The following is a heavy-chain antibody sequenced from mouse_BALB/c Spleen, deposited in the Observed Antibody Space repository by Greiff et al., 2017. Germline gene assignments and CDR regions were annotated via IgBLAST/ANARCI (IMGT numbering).Heavy chain of an antibody. J-gene: IGHJ3*01. V-gene: IGHV1-54*01. CDR1: GYAFTNYL. CDR2: INPGSGGT. Sequence: VQLQESGAELVRPGTSVKVSCKASGYAFTNYLIEWVKQRPGQGLEWIGVINPGSGGTNYNEKFKGKATLTADKSSSTAYMQLSSLTSDDSAVYFCARSGVRAAWFAYWGQGTLVTVSA. CDR3: ARSGVRAAWFAY. D-gene: IGHD2-14*01.